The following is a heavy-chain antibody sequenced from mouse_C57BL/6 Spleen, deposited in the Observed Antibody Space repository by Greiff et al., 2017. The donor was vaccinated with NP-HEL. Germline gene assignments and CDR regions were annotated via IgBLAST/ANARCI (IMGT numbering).Heavy chain of an antibody. CDR1: GYTFTSYW. CDR3: ARAYYDYDVYFDD. V-gene: IGHV1-61*01. D-gene: IGHD2-4*01. Sequence: QVQLQQPGAELVRPGSSVKLSCKASGYTFTSYWMDWVQQRPGQGLEWIGNIYPSGSDTHYNHTLKDKATLSGDKSSSNAYMQLSSLTSEDSAVYYRARAYYDYDVYFDDWGQGTTLTVSS. CDR2: IYPSGSDT. J-gene: IGHJ2*01.